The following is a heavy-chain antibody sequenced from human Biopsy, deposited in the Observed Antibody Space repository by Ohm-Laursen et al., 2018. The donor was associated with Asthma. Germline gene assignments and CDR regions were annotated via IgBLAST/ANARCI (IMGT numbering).Heavy chain of an antibody. CDR2: IIPFYGTA. D-gene: IGHD4-17*01. Sequence: SVKVSYKASGGTFSTFGISWVRQAPGQGLGWMGRIIPFYGTATYAQNFQGRLTLTADESTSTAYMELSSLRSEDTAVYFCARDYDGDYVQRHLPLAYWGQGTLVTVSS. CDR1: GGTFSTFG. V-gene: IGHV1-69*13. J-gene: IGHJ4*02. CDR3: ARDYDGDYVQRHLPLAY.